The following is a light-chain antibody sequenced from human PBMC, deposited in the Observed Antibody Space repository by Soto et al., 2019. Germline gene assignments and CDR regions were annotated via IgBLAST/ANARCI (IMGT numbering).Light chain of an antibody. J-gene: IGKJ4*01. CDR1: QSVSSY. CDR3: QQRSNWLPLT. Sequence: EIVLTQSPATLSLSPGERATPSCRASQSVSSYLAWYQQKPGQAPRLLIYDASNRATGIPARFSGSGSGTDFTLTISSLEPEDFAVYYCQQRSNWLPLTFGGGTKVDIK. V-gene: IGKV3-11*01. CDR2: DAS.